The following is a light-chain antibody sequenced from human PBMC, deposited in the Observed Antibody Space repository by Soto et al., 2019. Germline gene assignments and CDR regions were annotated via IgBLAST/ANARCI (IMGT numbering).Light chain of an antibody. CDR2: YSS. CDR3: QQYIKWPIT. J-gene: IGKJ1*01. CDR1: QSVRTN. V-gene: IGKV3D-15*01. Sequence: EVMMTQFPATVSVTPGETVTLTCGASQSVRTNLAWYQQRPGQAPRFLIHYSSTRATDVPARFSGSGSGTNFTLAISSLQSEDFAVYYCQQYIKWPITFGQGTKVDIK.